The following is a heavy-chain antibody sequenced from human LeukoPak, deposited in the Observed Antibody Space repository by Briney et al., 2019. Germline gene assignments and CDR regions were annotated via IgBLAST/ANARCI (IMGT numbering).Heavy chain of an antibody. CDR2: IHHSGST. Sequence: SETLSLTCTVSGGSISSSHWWGWVRQPPGKGLEWVGEIHHSGSTNYNPSLKSRVTISVDKSKNQFSLRLNSVTAADTAVYYCARFLCGGDCIWGHNYFDPWGQGTLVTVSS. D-gene: IGHD2-21*02. V-gene: IGHV4-4*02. CDR1: GGSISSSHW. CDR3: ARFLCGGDCIWGHNYFDP. J-gene: IGHJ5*02.